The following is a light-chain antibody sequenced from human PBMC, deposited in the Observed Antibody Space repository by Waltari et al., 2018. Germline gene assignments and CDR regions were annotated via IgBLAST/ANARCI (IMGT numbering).Light chain of an antibody. V-gene: IGLV2-14*01. J-gene: IGLJ1*01. CDR2: DVS. CDR3: ISYTSDTTFV. CDR1: SSDIGGYNY. Sequence: QSALTQPASVSGSPGQSITISCTGTSSDIGGYNYVSWFQQPPGNAPKLIIYDVSAPPSGFSYRFSGSKSGNTASLTISGLQAEDEADYYCISYTSDTTFVFGAGTKVTVL.